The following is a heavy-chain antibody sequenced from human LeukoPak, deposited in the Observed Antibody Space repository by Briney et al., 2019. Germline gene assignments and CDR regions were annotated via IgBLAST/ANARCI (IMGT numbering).Heavy chain of an antibody. CDR2: ISSTSSYI. Sequence: GGSLRLSCAASGFTFSSYWMHWVRQAPGKGLEWVSSISSTSSYIYYADSVKGRFTISRDNSKNTLYLQMNSLRAEDTAVYYCAKDGYYYDSSGYYYDYYYVDVWGKGTTVTISS. CDR1: GFTFSSYW. D-gene: IGHD3-22*01. V-gene: IGHV3-21*01. J-gene: IGHJ6*03. CDR3: AKDGYYYDSSGYYYDYYYVDV.